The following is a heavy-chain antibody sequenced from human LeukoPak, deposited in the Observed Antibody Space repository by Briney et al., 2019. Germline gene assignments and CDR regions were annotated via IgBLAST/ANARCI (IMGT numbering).Heavy chain of an antibody. CDR2: ISSTDSTI. D-gene: IGHD1-14*01. CDR1: GFTFSDYY. J-gene: IGHJ4*02. CDR3: ASQIEPYYFDY. V-gene: IGHV3-11*01. Sequence: GGSLRLSCAASGFTFSDYYMSWIRRAPGKGLEWVSYISSTDSTIYYADSVKGRFTISRDNAKNSLHPQMNSLRAEDTAVYYCASQIEPYYFDYWGQGTLVTVSS.